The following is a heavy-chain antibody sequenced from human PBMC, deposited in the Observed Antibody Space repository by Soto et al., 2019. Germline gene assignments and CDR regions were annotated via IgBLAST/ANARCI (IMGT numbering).Heavy chain of an antibody. Sequence: QVQLQESGPGLVKPSETLSLTCTVSGGSITRGGYYCSWIRQHPGKGLEWIGYIYNSGTTYYNPSLKSRVTISVDTSKNPFSLKLTSVTAADTAVYYCARDPAPWGQGTLVTVSS. J-gene: IGHJ5*02. CDR3: ARDPAP. CDR1: GGSITRGGYY. CDR2: IYNSGTT. V-gene: IGHV4-31*03.